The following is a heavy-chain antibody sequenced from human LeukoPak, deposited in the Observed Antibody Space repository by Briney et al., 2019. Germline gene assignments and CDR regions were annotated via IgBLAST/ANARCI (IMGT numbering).Heavy chain of an antibody. CDR2: IYYSGST. Sequence: PSETLSLTCTVSVGAISSYYWSWVRQPPGKGLEWIGYIYYSGSTNYNPSLKSRVTISVDTSNNQFSLKLSSVTAADTAVYYCARHPAYDTLTCSDDYWGQGTLVTVSS. V-gene: IGHV4-59*08. CDR1: VGAISSYY. D-gene: IGHD3-9*01. J-gene: IGHJ4*02. CDR3: ARHPAYDTLTCSDDY.